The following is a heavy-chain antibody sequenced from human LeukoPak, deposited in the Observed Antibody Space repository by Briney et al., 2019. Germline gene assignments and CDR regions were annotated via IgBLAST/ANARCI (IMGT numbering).Heavy chain of an antibody. D-gene: IGHD2-8*01. CDR1: GFTFSSCG. J-gene: IGHJ5*02. Sequence: GGSLRLSCAASGFTFSSCGMHCVRQDPGKGQEWVAFIQYDGSDKYYADSVKGRFTISRDNSKNTLYLQMNSLRAEDTAVYYCAKGLMSRWFDPWGQGTLVTVSS. CDR2: IQYDGSDK. V-gene: IGHV3-30*02. CDR3: AKGLMSRWFDP.